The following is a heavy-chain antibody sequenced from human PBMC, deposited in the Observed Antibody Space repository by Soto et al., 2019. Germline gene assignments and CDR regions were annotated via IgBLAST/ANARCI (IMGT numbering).Heavy chain of an antibody. D-gene: IGHD5-18*01. V-gene: IGHV3-30-3*01. CDR1: GCTFRSYA. J-gene: IGHJ5*02. CDR2: ISYDENNR. Sequence: SLRLSCADSGCTFRSYAMHWVRQAPEKGLEWVAAISYDENNRYYTDSVKGRFTISRDNSKNTLYLQVNSLRAEDTAVYYCARALDTAMASKDNWFDPWGQGTLVTVSS. CDR3: ARALDTAMASKDNWFDP.